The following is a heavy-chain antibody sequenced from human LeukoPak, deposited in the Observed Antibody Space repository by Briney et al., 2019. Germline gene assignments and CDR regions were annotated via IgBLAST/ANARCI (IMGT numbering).Heavy chain of an antibody. CDR2: VSDSGGT. Sequence: SETLSLTCTVSGASFSDFYWSWIRQSPGRGLEWLGYVSDSGGTSYNPSLKSRVTLSVDASKNQFFLNLNSVTAADTAVYYCARHASGWVGELDYWGQGTLVTVSS. CDR1: GASFSDFY. V-gene: IGHV4-59*08. D-gene: IGHD6-19*01. J-gene: IGHJ4*02. CDR3: ARHASGWVGELDY.